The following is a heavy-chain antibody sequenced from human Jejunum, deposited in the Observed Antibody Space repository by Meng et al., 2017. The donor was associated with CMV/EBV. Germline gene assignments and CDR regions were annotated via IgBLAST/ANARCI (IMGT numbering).Heavy chain of an antibody. CDR2: AKTYTT. V-gene: IGHV3-72*01. D-gene: IGHD2-2*01. J-gene: IGHJ6*02. Sequence: SCEAYGFTFSDHYMDWVRQAPGKGMEWVGRAKTYTTEYAASVKGRFTISRDDSKNSPYLQMNSLKTEDTAVYYCARSRSAYGMDVWGQGTTVTVSS. CDR1: GFTFSDHY. CDR3: ARSRSAYGMDV.